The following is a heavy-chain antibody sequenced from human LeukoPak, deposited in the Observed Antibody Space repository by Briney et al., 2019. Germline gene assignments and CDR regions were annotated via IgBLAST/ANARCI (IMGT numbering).Heavy chain of an antibody. CDR1: GFNISTYV. V-gene: IGHV3-23*01. Sequence: GGALRLSCAASGFNISTYVMSWVRQAPGKGLEWVSHLLGSCFNAYYADSVKGRFTISRDNSKNSLYLQMNSLRVEDTAVYFCTTSDSGWPHWGQGTLVTVSS. J-gene: IGHJ4*02. CDR2: LLGSCFNA. D-gene: IGHD6-19*01. CDR3: TTSDSGWPH.